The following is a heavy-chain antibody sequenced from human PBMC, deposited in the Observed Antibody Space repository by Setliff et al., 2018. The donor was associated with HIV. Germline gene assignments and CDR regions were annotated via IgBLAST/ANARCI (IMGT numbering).Heavy chain of an antibody. CDR3: ATYADREANRFDP. V-gene: IGHV4-39*01. CDR2: IYYSGST. D-gene: IGHD1-26*01. Sequence: PSETLSLTCTVSGGSISSSSYYWGWIRQPPGKGLEWIGSIYYSGSTYYNPSLKSRVTISVDTSKNQFSLKLSPVTAADTAVYYCATYADREANRFDPWGQGILVTVSS. CDR1: GGSISSSSYY. J-gene: IGHJ5*02.